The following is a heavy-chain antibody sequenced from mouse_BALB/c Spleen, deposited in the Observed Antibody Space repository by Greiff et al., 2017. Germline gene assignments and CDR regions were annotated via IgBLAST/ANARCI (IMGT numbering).Heavy chain of an antibody. D-gene: IGHD2-5*01. CDR3: ARSNYGAMDY. V-gene: IGHV5-17*02. CDR1: GFTFSSFG. J-gene: IGHJ4*01. Sequence: EVKVVESGGGLVQPGGSRKLSCAASGFTFSSFGMHWVRQAPEKGLEWVAYISSGSSTIYYADTVKGRFTISRDNPKNTLFLQMTSLRSEDTAMYDCARSNYGAMDYWGQGTSVTVSS. CDR2: ISSGSSTI.